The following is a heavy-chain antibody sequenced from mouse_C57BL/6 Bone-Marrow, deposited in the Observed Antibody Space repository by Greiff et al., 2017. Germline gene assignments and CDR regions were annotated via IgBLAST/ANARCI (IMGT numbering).Heavy chain of an antibody. CDR3: ARHLRH. V-gene: IGHV1-55*01. CDR1: GYTFNSYW. D-gene: IGHD5-1*01. CDR2: IYPASGNT. J-gene: IGHJ2*01. Sequence: QVQLQQPGAELVKPGASVKMSCKASGYTFNSYWIPWVKQRPGQGLEWIGEIYPASGNTNYNEKFKSKATLTVDTSSSTAYMQLSSRISEDSAFYYCARHLRHWGQGTTHTV.